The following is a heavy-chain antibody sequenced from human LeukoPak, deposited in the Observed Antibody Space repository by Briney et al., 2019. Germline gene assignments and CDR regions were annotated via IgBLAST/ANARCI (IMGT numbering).Heavy chain of an antibody. Sequence: PGGSLRLSCAASGFTFSTYAMSWVGQAAGKGREWVSAISAIGAGTYYADSVKGRFTVSRDNSKNTLYLQMNSLSAEDTAVYYCATMRVTTNWGQGTLVTVSS. V-gene: IGHV3-23*01. CDR1: GFTFSTYA. CDR3: ATMRVTTN. J-gene: IGHJ4*02. D-gene: IGHD5-12*01. CDR2: ISAIGAGT.